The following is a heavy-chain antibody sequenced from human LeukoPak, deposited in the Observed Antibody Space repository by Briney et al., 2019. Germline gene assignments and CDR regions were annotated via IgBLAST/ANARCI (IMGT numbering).Heavy chain of an antibody. Sequence: GGSLRLSCAASGFIFGGYWMSWVRQAPGRGLEWVANTNPDGSIKYYVDSVNGRFTISRDNAKNTLYLQMNSLRAEDTAVYYCVSGFLQWLYWGQGTLVTVSS. CDR1: GFIFGGYW. D-gene: IGHD3-3*01. J-gene: IGHJ4*02. V-gene: IGHV3-7*01. CDR2: TNPDGSIK. CDR3: VSGFLQWLY.